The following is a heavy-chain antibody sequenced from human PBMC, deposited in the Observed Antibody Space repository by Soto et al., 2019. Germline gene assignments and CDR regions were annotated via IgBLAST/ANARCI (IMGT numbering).Heavy chain of an antibody. J-gene: IGHJ6*02. Sequence: GGSLRLSCSTSGFTFSSYSMNSVLQAPGMGLDWVSSISSSSRYIYYADSVRGRFTISRDNAKNSLYLQINSLRAEDTAVYYCARDRLVAATSAPPYCYYGMDVWGQGTTVTVSS. CDR3: ARDRLVAATSAPPYCYYGMDV. CDR1: GFTFSSYS. V-gene: IGHV3-21*01. D-gene: IGHD2-15*01. CDR2: ISSSSRYI.